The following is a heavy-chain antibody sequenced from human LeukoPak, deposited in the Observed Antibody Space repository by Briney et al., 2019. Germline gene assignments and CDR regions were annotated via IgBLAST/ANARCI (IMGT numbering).Heavy chain of an antibody. CDR2: IYPGDPDT. V-gene: IGHV5-51*01. J-gene: IGHJ4*02. CDR1: GYTFASYW. CDR3: ARQIADSSGPIDY. Sequence: PGGSLRLSCKGSGYTFASYWIAWVRQMPGNGLEWMGIIYPGDPDTRYSPSFQGQVTISADKSINTAYQQWSSLKASDTAMYYCARQIADSSGPIDYWGQGALVTVSS. D-gene: IGHD6-19*01.